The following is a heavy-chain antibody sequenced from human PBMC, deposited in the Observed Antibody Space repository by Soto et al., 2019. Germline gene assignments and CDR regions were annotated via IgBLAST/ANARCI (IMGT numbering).Heavy chain of an antibody. CDR3: APHYCSGGSFDFASGPQRAINY. V-gene: IGHV1-69*02. Sequence: QVQLVQSGAEVKKPGSSVKVSCKASGGTFSRYGVSWVRQVPGQGLEWMGRIIPILAIENNAQRFQGRVTITADKSTNTAYMELSSLSSADTAVYYCAPHYCSGGSFDFASGPQRAINYWGKGTLVTVSS. J-gene: IGHJ4*02. CDR1: GGTFSRYG. CDR2: IIPILAIE. D-gene: IGHD2-15*01.